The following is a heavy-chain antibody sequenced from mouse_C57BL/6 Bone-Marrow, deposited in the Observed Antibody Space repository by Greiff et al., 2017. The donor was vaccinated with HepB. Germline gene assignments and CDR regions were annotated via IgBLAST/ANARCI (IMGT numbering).Heavy chain of an antibody. CDR3: ARDVVYAMDY. D-gene: IGHD1-1*02. CDR1: GFTFSSYA. V-gene: IGHV5-4*01. CDR2: ISDGGSYT. J-gene: IGHJ4*01. Sequence: EVKVVESGGGLVKPGGSLKLSCAASGFTFSSYAMSWVRQTPEKRLEWVATISDGGSYTYYPDNVKGRFTISRDNAKNNLYLQMSHLKSEDTAMYDCARDVVYAMDYWGQGTSVTVSS.